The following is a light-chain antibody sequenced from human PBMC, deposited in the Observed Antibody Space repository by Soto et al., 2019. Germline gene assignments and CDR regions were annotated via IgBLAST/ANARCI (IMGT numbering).Light chain of an antibody. CDR1: QSISSW. J-gene: IGKJ1*01. V-gene: IGKV1-5*03. Sequence: DIQMTQSPSTLSASVGDRVTITCRASQSISSWLAWYQQKPGKAPKLLIYKASSLESGVPSRFSGSGSGTECTLTINSLQHDDFATYYCQQYNSYPTFGQGTKVEIK. CDR2: KAS. CDR3: QQYNSYPT.